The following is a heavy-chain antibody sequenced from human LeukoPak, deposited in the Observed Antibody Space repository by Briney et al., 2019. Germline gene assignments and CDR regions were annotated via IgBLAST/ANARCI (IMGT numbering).Heavy chain of an antibody. CDR1: GGSISSYY. CDR3: ARVGSSGRGNAFDI. Sequence: SETLSLTCTVSGGSISSYYWSWIRQPPGKGLEWIGYIYYSGSTNYNPSLKSRVTISVDTSKNQFSLKLSSVTAADTAVYYCARVGSSGRGNAFDIWGQGTMVTVSS. CDR2: IYYSGST. J-gene: IGHJ3*02. V-gene: IGHV4-59*01. D-gene: IGHD6-19*01.